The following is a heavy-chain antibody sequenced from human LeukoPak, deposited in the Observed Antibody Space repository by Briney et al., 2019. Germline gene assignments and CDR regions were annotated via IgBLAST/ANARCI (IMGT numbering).Heavy chain of an antibody. CDR3: ARQGSNWNCLDY. CDR2: IYYSGST. CDR1: GGSISSSSYY. Sequence: PSETLSLTCTVSGGSISSSSYYWRWIRQPPGKGLEWIGSIYYSGSTYYNPSLKSRVTISVDTSKHQFSLKLSSVTAADTAVYYCARQGSNWNCLDYWAREPRSPSPQ. J-gene: IGHJ4*02. D-gene: IGHD1-20*01. V-gene: IGHV4-39*01.